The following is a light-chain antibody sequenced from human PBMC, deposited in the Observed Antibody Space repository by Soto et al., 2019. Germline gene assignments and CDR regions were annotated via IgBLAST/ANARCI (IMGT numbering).Light chain of an antibody. J-gene: IGKJ4*01. CDR3: QQRSNWPLT. V-gene: IGKV3-11*01. CDR1: QSVSSY. CDR2: DAS. Sequence: EIVLTQSPATLSLSPGERATPSCRASQSVSSYLAWYQQKPGQAPRLLIYDASNRATGIRARFSGSGSGTDFTLTISSLEPEDFAVYYCQQRSNWPLTFGGGTKVEIK.